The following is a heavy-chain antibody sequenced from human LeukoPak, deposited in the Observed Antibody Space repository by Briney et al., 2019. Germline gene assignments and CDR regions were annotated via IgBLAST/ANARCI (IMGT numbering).Heavy chain of an antibody. CDR2: IKQDGSEK. J-gene: IGHJ4*02. V-gene: IGHV3-7*01. CDR1: GFTFSSYW. CDR3: ARDSMIGGIDY. D-gene: IGHD3-22*01. Sequence: GGSLRLSCAASGFTFSSYWMSWVRRAPGKGLEWVANIKQDGSEKYYVDSVKGRFTISRDNAKNSLYLHVNSLRAEDTAVYYCARDSMIGGIDYWGQGTLVTVSS.